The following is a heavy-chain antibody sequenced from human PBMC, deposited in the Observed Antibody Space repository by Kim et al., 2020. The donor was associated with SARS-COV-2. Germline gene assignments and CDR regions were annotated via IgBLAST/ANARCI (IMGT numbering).Heavy chain of an antibody. V-gene: IGHV3-30*18. CDR1: GFTFSSYG. Sequence: GGSLRLSCAASGFTFSSYGMHWVRQAPGKGLEWVAVISYDGSNKYYADSVKGRFTISRDNSKNTLYLQMNSLRAEDTAVYYCAKATYYYGSGSYYRPHY. D-gene: IGHD3-10*01. J-gene: IGHJ4*01. CDR2: ISYDGSNK. CDR3: AKATYYYGSGSYYRPHY.